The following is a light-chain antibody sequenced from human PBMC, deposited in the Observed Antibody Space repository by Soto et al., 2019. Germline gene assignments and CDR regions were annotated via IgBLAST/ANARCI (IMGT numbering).Light chain of an antibody. CDR1: QRVGYK. CDR2: ATS. V-gene: IGKV3-15*01. Sequence: RVLTQSPATLSVSPGERATLSCRASQRVGYKLAWYQQKPGQSPRLLIYATSTRATGVTARFSGSGSGTEITITINSMKSEDFAVYDCQQYNTWTTIFNFGPGTKVDIK. CDR3: QQYNTWTTIFN. J-gene: IGKJ3*01.